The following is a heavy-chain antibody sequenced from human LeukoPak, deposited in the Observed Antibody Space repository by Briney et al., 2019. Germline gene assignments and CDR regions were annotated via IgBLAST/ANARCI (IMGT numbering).Heavy chain of an antibody. D-gene: IGHD6-19*01. CDR3: TGIAVAGPLSSDY. V-gene: IGHV1-2*02. J-gene: IGHJ4*02. Sequence: GASVKVSCKAPGYTFTGYHMHWVRQAPGQGLEWMGWINPNSGGTNYAQRFQGRVTMTRDTSISTAYMELSRLRSDDTAVYYCTGIAVAGPLSSDYWGQGTLVTVSS. CDR2: INPNSGGT. CDR1: GYTFTGYH.